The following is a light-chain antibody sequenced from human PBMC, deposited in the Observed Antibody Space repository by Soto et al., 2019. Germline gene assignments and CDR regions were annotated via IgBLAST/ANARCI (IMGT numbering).Light chain of an antibody. CDR2: WAS. J-gene: IGKJ4*01. CDR1: QSVLYSLNNKNY. Sequence: DIVMTQSPDSLAVSLGERATINCKSSQSVLYSLNNKNYLTWYQQKPGQPPKLLFYWASTRESGVPDRFSGSGPVTDFTLIISSLQAEDVAVYYCQQYYSKPLTFGGGTKVEIK. V-gene: IGKV4-1*01. CDR3: QQYYSKPLT.